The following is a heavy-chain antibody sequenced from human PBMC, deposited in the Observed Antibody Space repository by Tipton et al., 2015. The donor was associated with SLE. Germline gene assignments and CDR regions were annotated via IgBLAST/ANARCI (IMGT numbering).Heavy chain of an antibody. J-gene: IGHJ4*02. Sequence: TLSLTCAVSGHSTTSGSYYWSWIRQPPGKGLEWIGYINYSGSTTYNPSVKSRVSISVDTSKNQFSLKLNSATAADTGVYYCARGVVFDSWGQGTLVTVSS. CDR1: GHSTTSGSYY. V-gene: IGHV4-61*01. CDR2: INYSGST. CDR3: ARGVVFDS.